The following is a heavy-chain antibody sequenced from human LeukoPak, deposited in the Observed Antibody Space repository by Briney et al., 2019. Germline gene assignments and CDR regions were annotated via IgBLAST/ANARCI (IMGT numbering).Heavy chain of an antibody. CDR2: IRYDGSNK. CDR3: AKTAAVDYYYYYMDV. CDR1: GFTFSSYG. J-gene: IGHJ6*03. Sequence: GGPLRLSCAASGFTFSSYGMHWVRQAPGKGLEWVAFIRYDGSNKYYADSVKGRFTISRDNSKNTLYLQMNSLRAEDTAVYYCAKTAAVDYYYYYMDVWGKGTTVTVSS. V-gene: IGHV3-30*02. D-gene: IGHD6-13*01.